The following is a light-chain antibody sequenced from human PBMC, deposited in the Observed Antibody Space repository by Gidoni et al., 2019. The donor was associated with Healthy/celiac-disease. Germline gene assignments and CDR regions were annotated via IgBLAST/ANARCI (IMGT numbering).Light chain of an antibody. CDR2: DAS. CDR1: QSISSW. V-gene: IGKV1-5*01. Sequence: DIQITQTPSTLSASVGDRVTITCRASQSISSWLDWYQQKPGKAPKLLNYDASSLESGVPSRFSGSGSGTEFTLTISSLQPDDFATYYCQQYDSYPWTFGGGTKVEIK. J-gene: IGKJ1*01. CDR3: QQYDSYPWT.